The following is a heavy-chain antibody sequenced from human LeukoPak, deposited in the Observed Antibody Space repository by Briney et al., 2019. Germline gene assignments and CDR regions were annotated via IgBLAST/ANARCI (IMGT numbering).Heavy chain of an antibody. Sequence: GGSLRLSCAASGFTFSSYEMNWVRQAPGKGLEWVSYISSSGSTIYYADSVKGRFTISRDNAKNSLYLQMNSLRAEDTAVYYCARRPRFSYDDDWGQGTLVTVSS. V-gene: IGHV3-48*03. D-gene: IGHD3-3*01. CDR1: GFTFSSYE. CDR3: ARRPRFSYDDD. CDR2: ISSSGSTI. J-gene: IGHJ4*02.